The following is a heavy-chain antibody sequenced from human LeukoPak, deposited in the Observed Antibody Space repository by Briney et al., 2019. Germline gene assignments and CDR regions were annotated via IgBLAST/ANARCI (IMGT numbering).Heavy chain of an antibody. V-gene: IGHV3-7*01. CDR2: IKQDGSEK. Sequence: PGGSLRLSCAASGFTFSSYWMSWVRQAPGKGLEWVANIKQDGSEKYYVDSVKGRFTISRDNAKNSLYLQMNGLRAEDTAVYYCASYGDAYCSSTSCHGVFDYWGQGTLVTVSS. CDR3: ASYGDAYCSSTSCHGVFDY. J-gene: IGHJ4*02. CDR1: GFTFSSYW. D-gene: IGHD2-2*01.